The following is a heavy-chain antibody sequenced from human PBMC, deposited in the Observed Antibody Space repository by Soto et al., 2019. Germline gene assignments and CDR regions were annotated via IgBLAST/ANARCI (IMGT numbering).Heavy chain of an antibody. D-gene: IGHD3-3*02. Sequence: KPSETLSLTCTVSGGSVSSNDYSWGWIRQSPGKGLEWIGTIYSSEDTHYNPSLKSRVTLSVDTSRNQFPLKLSSVTAADTAVYYCARHFMANYYYYGMDVWGPGATVTVSS. J-gene: IGHJ6*02. CDR2: IYSSEDT. CDR3: ARHFMANYYYYGMDV. V-gene: IGHV4-39*06. CDR1: GGSVSSNDYS.